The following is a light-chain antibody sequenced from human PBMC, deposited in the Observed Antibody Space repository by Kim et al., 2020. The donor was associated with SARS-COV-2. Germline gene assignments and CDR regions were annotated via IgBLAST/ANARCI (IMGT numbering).Light chain of an antibody. Sequence: EIVLTQSPEFQSVTPKEKVTITCRASQSIGSGLHWYQQKPDQSPKLLIKSASQSISGVPSRLSGSGFGTDFTLTIDSPESEDAATFYCQQSNSFPYTFGQETKLEIK. CDR2: SAS. V-gene: IGKV6-21*02. J-gene: IGKJ2*01. CDR3: QQSNSFPYT. CDR1: QSIGSG.